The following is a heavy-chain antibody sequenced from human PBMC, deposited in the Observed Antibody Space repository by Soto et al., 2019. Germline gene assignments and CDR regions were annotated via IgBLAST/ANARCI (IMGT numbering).Heavy chain of an antibody. CDR3: GIRSSNDGYYYYMDV. V-gene: IGHV4-4*02. D-gene: IGHD2-2*01. CDR2: IYHRWST. J-gene: IGHJ6*03. CDR1: SGSIRSSNS. Sequence: QVQLQESGPGLVTPSGTLSLTCAVSSGSIRSSNSSSWVRQPPGKGLAWIGEIYHRWSTNSTPSLKRRVNMTVDKSKSQCSRILSSVTAADTAVYYCGIRSSNDGYYYYMDVWGKGSTVIVAS.